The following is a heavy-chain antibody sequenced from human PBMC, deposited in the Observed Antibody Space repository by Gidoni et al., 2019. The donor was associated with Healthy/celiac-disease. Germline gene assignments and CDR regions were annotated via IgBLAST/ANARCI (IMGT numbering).Heavy chain of an antibody. D-gene: IGHD3-3*01. CDR3: ARVVFWSGYSDPDPWFDP. CDR1: GGSFSGYY. CDR2: INHSGST. V-gene: IGHV4-34*01. Sequence: QVQLQQWGAGLFKPSETLSLTCAVYGGSFSGYYWSWIRQPPGKGLEWIGEINHSGSTNYNPSLKSRVTISVDTSKNQFSLKLSSVTAADTAVYYCARVVFWSGYSDPDPWFDPWGQGTLVTVSS. J-gene: IGHJ5*02.